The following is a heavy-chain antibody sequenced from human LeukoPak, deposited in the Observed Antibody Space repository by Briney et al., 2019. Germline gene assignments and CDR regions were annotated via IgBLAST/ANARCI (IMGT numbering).Heavy chain of an antibody. D-gene: IGHD6-13*01. V-gene: IGHV1-2*02. CDR2: INPNSGGT. J-gene: IGHJ5*02. CDR1: GYTFTGYY. Sequence: ASVKVSCKASGYTFTGYYMHWVRQAPGQGLEWMGWINPNSGGTNYAQKFQGRVTMTRDTSISTAYMELSRLRSDDTAVYYCARVPYIAADTGVGFDPWGQGTLVTVSS. CDR3: ARVPYIAADTGVGFDP.